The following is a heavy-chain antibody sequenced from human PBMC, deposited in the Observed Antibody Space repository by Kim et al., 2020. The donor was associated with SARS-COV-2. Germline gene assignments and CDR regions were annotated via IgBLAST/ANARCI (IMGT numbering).Heavy chain of an antibody. D-gene: IGHD2-15*01. J-gene: IGHJ6*02. V-gene: IGHV3-74*01. CDR2: ISGDGSST. CDR1: GFSFSSSW. CDR3: ARGRVCSGETCFGGGKTDV. Sequence: GGSLRLSCETSGFSFSSSWMHWVRQTPGKGLVWLSRISGDGSSTWYVDSVKGRFTISRDNAKNTLYLRMKRLRGEDTATYYCARGRVCSGETCFGGGKTDVWGQGTTVIVSS.